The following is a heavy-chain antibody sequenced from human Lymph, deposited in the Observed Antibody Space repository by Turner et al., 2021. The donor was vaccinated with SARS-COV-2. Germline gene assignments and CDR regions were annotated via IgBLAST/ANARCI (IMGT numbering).Heavy chain of an antibody. D-gene: IGHD5-12*01. V-gene: IGHV4-39*02. J-gene: IGHJ4*02. CDR1: GGSISSRRYY. CDR2: IFYSGST. CDR3: AIRRWLRGPIDY. Sequence: QLQLQESGPGLVKPSETLSLTCTVSGGSISSRRYYWGWIRQHPGKGLEWIGSIFYSGSTYYNPSRKSRVTISVDTSKNHVSLKLSSVTAADTALYYCAIRRWLRGPIDYWGQGTLVTVSS.